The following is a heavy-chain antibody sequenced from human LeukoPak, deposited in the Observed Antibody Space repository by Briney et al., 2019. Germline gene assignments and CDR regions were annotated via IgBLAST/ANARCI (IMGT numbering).Heavy chain of an antibody. Sequence: GGSLRLSCAASGFTFSSYSMNWVRQAPGKGLEWVSTISGSGGSTYYADSVKGRFTISRDNSKNTLYLQVNSLRAEDTAVYYCAKSTAMVQAVSDYWGQGTLVTVSS. CDR3: AKSTAMVQAVSDY. V-gene: IGHV3-23*01. CDR1: GFTFSSYS. D-gene: IGHD5-18*01. CDR2: ISGSGGST. J-gene: IGHJ4*02.